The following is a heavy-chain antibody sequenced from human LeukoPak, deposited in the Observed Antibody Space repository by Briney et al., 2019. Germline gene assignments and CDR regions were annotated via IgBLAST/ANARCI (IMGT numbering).Heavy chain of an antibody. Sequence: PSETLSLTCAVYGGSFSGYYWSWIRQPPGKGLEWIGEINHSGSTNYNPSLKSRVTISVDTSKNQFSLKLSSVTAADTAVYYCASGWYDYFDYWGQGTLVTVSS. J-gene: IGHJ4*02. V-gene: IGHV4-34*01. D-gene: IGHD6-13*01. CDR1: GGSFSGYY. CDR3: ASGWYDYFDY. CDR2: INHSGST.